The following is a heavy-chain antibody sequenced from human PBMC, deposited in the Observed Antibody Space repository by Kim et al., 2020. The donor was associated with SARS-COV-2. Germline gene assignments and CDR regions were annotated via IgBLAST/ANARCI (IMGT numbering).Heavy chain of an antibody. D-gene: IGHD6-6*01. Sequence: GGSLRLSCAASGFTFSSCWMHWVRQVPGKGLVWVSRISSDESTTSYADSVTGRFTISRDNAKNTLFLQMNSLRAEDTAVYYCAKGKSSSVGGWGNFDYWGRGTLVTVSS. CDR1: GFTFSSCW. V-gene: IGHV3-74*01. CDR3: AKGKSSSVGGWGNFDY. J-gene: IGHJ4*02. CDR2: ISSDESTT.